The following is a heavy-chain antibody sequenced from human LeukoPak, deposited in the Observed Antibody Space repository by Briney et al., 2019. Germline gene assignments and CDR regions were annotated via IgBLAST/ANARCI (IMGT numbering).Heavy chain of an antibody. CDR2: INHSGST. CDR3: ARYSLRGVVYVMDV. J-gene: IGHJ6*02. CDR1: GGSFSGYY. Sequence: SETLSLTCAVYGGSFSGYYWSWIRQPPGKGLEWIGEINHSGSTTYNPSLKSRVTISVDTSKNHFSLKLSSVTAAVTAVYYCARYSLRGVVYVMDVWGQVTTLTVSS. D-gene: IGHD2-15*01. V-gene: IGHV4-34*01.